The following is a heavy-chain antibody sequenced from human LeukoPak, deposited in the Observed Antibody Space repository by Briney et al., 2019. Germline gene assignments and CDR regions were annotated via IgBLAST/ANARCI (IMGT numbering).Heavy chain of an antibody. CDR2: FDPEEVET. V-gene: IGHV1-24*01. CDR1: GDTVSELS. D-gene: IGHD6-13*01. Sequence: ASVKVSYKVHGDTVSELSIHWLRQVPGKGLEWMGGFDPEEVETVYAQKFQGGVTMTEDTSTDTVHMDLSSLRSDDTAFYCATTEATAAIERGEGTFEIWGQGTMVIVSS. J-gene: IGHJ3*02. CDR3: ATTEATAAIERGEGTFEI.